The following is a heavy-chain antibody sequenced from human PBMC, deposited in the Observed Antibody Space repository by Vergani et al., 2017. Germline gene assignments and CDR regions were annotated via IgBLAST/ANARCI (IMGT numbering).Heavy chain of an antibody. J-gene: IGHJ4*02. CDR3: ARAPRPSSPLGY. V-gene: IGHV3-48*01. CDR1: GFTFSSYG. D-gene: IGHD2-2*01. Sequence: VQLVESGGGVVQPGRSLRLSCAASGFTFSSYGMNWVRQAPGKGLEWVSYISSRSNIIYYADSVKGRFTISRDNAKNSLYLQLNSLRAEDTAVYYCARAPRPSSPLGYWGQGTLVTVSS. CDR2: ISSRSNII.